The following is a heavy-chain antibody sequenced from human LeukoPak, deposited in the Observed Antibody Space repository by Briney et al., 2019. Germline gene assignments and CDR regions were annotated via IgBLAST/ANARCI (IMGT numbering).Heavy chain of an antibody. CDR1: GFNFDQYA. J-gene: IGHJ4*02. CDR2: ITWNSGTI. Sequence: GGSLRLSCAATGFNFDQYAMLWVRQPPGKGLEWVTGITWNSGTIAYADSVKGRFTISRDNAKNSLYLQMNSLRTEDTALYYCVRSVGSDWGHFDFWGQGTVVTVSS. D-gene: IGHD7-27*01. CDR3: VRSVGSDWGHFDF. V-gene: IGHV3-9*01.